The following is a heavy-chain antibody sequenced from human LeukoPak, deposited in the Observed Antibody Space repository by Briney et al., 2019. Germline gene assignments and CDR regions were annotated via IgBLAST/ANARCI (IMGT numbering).Heavy chain of an antibody. CDR1: GGTFSSYA. Sequence: SVKVSCKASGGTFSSYAISWVRQAPGQGLEWMGGIIPIFGTANYAQKFQGRVTITADESTSTAYMELSSLRPEDTAVYYCARANPLSSPPVYYYYYGMDVWGKGTTVTVSS. CDR2: IIPIFGTA. CDR3: ARANPLSSPPVYYYYYGMDV. V-gene: IGHV1-69*01. J-gene: IGHJ6*04. D-gene: IGHD2-2*01.